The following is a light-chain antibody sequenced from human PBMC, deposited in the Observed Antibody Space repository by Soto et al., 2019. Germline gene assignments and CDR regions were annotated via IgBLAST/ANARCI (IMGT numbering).Light chain of an antibody. J-gene: IGLJ2*01. CDR1: SSDIGSNY. Sequence: QSVLTQPPSASGTPGQRVTISCSGSSSDIGSNYVFCYQHLPGTAPKLLIYRNNQRPSGVPDLFSGSKSGTSASLAISVLRYEDETDYYCAAWDDSLSGVVFGGGTKLTVL. CDR2: RNN. CDR3: AAWDDSLSGVV. V-gene: IGLV1-47*01.